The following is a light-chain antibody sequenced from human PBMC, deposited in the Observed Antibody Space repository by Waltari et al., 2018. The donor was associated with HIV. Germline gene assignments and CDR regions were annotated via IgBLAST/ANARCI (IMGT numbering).Light chain of an antibody. CDR1: SLRSYY. Sequence: SSELTQDPAVSVALGQTVRITCQGDSLRSYYASWYQQKPGQAPVLVISGKNNRPSGIPDRLSGSSSGNTAALTITGAQAEEEADYYCNSRDSSGNHLMVFGGGTKLTVL. CDR2: GKN. CDR3: NSRDSSGNHLMV. V-gene: IGLV3-19*01. J-gene: IGLJ2*01.